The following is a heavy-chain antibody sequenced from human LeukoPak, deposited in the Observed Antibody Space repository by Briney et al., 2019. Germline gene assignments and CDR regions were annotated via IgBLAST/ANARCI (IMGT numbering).Heavy chain of an antibody. Sequence: SETLSLTCTVSGASISSYYWSWIRQPPGKGLEWIGEINHSGSTNYNPSLKSRVTISVDTSKNQFSLKLSSVTAADTAVYYCARVRGWRGCFDYWGQGTLVTVSS. CDR1: GASISSYY. J-gene: IGHJ4*02. V-gene: IGHV4-34*01. D-gene: IGHD2-15*01. CDR3: ARVRGWRGCFDY. CDR2: INHSGST.